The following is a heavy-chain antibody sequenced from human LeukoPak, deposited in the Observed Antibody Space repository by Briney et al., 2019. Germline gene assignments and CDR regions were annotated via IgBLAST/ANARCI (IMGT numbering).Heavy chain of an antibody. CDR3: ASSSGYYHY. J-gene: IGHJ4*02. CDR2: ISSNGGST. CDR1: GFTFSSYA. Sequence: GGSLRLSCAASGFTFSSYAMHWVRQAPGKGLEYVSAISSNGGSTYYANSVKGRFTISRDNSKNTLYLQMGSLRAEDMAVYYCASSSGYYHYWGQGTLVTVSS. D-gene: IGHD3-3*01. V-gene: IGHV3-64*01.